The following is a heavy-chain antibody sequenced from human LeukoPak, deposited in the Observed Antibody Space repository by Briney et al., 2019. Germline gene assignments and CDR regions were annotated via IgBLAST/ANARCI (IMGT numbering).Heavy chain of an antibody. J-gene: IGHJ4*02. CDR2: FDPEDGET. CDR3: ATPKYSYGTDFDY. D-gene: IGHD5-18*01. V-gene: IGHV1-24*01. Sequence: ASVKVSCKASGGTFSSYAISWVRQAPGKGLEWMGGFDPEDGETIYAQKFQGRVTMTEDTSTDTAYMELSSLRSEDTAVYYCATPKYSYGTDFDYWGQGTLVTVSS. CDR1: GGTFSSYA.